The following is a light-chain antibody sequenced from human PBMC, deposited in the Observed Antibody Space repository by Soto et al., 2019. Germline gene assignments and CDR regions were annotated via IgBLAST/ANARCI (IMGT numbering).Light chain of an antibody. V-gene: IGKV3-20*01. J-gene: IGKJ1*01. CDR2: GAS. CDR1: QSVTSNY. Sequence: EIVLTQSPGTLSLSPGARATLSCRASQSVTSNYLAWYQPKPGQAPRILIFGASSRATGIPDKFSGSGSGTDFTLTISRLEPDDFAVYYCQHYGSPSWTFGQGTKVEIK. CDR3: QHYGSPSWT.